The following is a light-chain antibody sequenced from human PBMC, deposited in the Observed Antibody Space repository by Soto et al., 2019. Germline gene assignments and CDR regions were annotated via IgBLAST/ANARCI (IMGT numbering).Light chain of an antibody. CDR3: QSYDSSLSPYV. Sequence: QSVLTQPPSVSGAPGQRVTISCTGSSSNIGAGYDVHWYQQLPGTAPKLLIYGNSNRPSGVPDRSSGSKSGTSASLAITGLQAEDEADYYCQSYDSSLSPYVFGTGTKLTVL. CDR1: SSNIGAGYD. CDR2: GNS. V-gene: IGLV1-40*01. J-gene: IGLJ1*01.